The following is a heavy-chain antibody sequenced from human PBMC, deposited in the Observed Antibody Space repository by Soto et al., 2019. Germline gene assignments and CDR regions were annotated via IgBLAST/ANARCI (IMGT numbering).Heavy chain of an antibody. Sequence: PGESLKISCKGSGYSFTSYWISWVRQMPGKGLEWMGRIDPSDSYTNYSPSFQGHVTISADKSISTAYLQWSSLKASDTAMYYCARHAKLLWFGELYNYFDYWGQGTLVTVSS. CDR3: ARHAKLLWFGELYNYFDY. J-gene: IGHJ4*02. CDR1: GYSFTSYW. D-gene: IGHD3-10*01. V-gene: IGHV5-10-1*01. CDR2: IDPSDSYT.